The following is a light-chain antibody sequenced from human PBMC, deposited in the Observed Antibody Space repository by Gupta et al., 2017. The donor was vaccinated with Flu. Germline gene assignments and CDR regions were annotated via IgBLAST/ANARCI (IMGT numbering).Light chain of an antibody. CDR3: QQRDSTPIT. J-gene: IGKJ5*01. CDR2: AAS. V-gene: IGKV1-39*01. Sequence: DIHMTQSPSSLSASVGDRVTITCRASQSISSYLNWYQQKPGKAPKLLIYAASSLQSGVPSRFSGSGSGTDFTLTISRLQPEDFATYYCQQRDSTPITFGQGTRLEIK. CDR1: QSISSY.